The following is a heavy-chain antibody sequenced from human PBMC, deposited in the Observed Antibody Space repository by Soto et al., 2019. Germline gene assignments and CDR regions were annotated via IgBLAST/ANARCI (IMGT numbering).Heavy chain of an antibody. CDR1: GFTFSSYA. D-gene: IGHD3-10*01. V-gene: IGHV3-30*04. CDR3: ARASDHYGSGNYPQLGTDV. CDR2: VSYHGTKT. J-gene: IGHJ6*02. Sequence: QVQLVESGGGVVQPGRSLRLSCAASGFTFSSYAMHWVRQTPDKGLQWVAVVSYHGTKTFYADSVKGRFIISRDNSKSTLFLRMNSLGAEDTAVYYCARASDHYGSGNYPQLGTDVWGQGTTVTVSS.